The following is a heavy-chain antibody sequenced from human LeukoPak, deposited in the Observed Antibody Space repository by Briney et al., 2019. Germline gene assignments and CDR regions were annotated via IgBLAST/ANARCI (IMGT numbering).Heavy chain of an antibody. CDR3: ARHYVYYYDSSGYRGDAFDI. J-gene: IGHJ3*02. CDR1: GGSISSYY. V-gene: IGHV4-59*08. D-gene: IGHD3-22*01. Sequence: SETLSLTCTVSGGSISSYYWSWIRQPPGKGLEWIGYIYYSGSTNYNPSLKSRVTISVDTSKNQFSLKLSSVTAADTAVYYCARHYVYYYDSSGYRGDAFDIWGQGTMVTVSS. CDR2: IYYSGST.